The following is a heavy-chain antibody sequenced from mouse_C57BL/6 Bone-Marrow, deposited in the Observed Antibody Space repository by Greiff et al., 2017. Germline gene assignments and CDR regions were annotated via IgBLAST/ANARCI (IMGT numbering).Heavy chain of an antibody. CDR2: IRNKANGYTT. J-gene: IGHJ4*01. V-gene: IGHV7-3*01. CDR3: ARPTTSEAMDY. D-gene: IGHD1-1*01. Sequence: EVKLEESGGGLVQPGGSLSLSCAASGFTFTDYYMSWVRQPPGKALEWLGFIRNKANGYTTEYSASVKGRFTISRDNSQSILYLQMNALRAEDSATYYCARPTTSEAMDYWGQGTSVTVSS. CDR1: GFTFTDYY.